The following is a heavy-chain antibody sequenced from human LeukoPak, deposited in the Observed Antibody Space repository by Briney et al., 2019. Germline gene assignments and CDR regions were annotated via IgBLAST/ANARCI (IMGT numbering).Heavy chain of an antibody. Sequence: GGSLRLSCAASGFIFSSYSMNWVRQAPGKGLEWVSYISSSSSTIYYADSVKGRFTTSRDNAKNSLYLQMNSLRAEDTAVYYCARVSVAAAAHFDYWGQGTLVTVSS. CDR3: ARVSVAAAAHFDY. CDR2: ISSSSSTI. J-gene: IGHJ4*02. D-gene: IGHD6-13*01. CDR1: GFIFSSYS. V-gene: IGHV3-48*01.